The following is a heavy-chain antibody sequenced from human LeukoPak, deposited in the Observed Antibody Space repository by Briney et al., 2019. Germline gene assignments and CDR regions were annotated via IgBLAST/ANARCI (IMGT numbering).Heavy chain of an antibody. CDR2: ISYEGSNK. Sequence: GGSLRLSCAASGFTFSSYAMHWVRQAPGKGLEWVAVISYEGSNKYYADSVKGRFTISRDNSKNTLYLQMNSLRAEDTAVYYCASDGGYSGYDYNYWGQGTLVTVSS. J-gene: IGHJ4*02. CDR1: GFTFSSYA. D-gene: IGHD5-12*01. V-gene: IGHV3-30-3*01. CDR3: ASDGGYSGYDYNY.